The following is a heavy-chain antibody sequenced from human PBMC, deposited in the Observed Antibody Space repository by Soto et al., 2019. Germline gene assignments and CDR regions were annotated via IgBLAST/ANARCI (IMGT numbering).Heavy chain of an antibody. V-gene: IGHV3-30*18. CDR1: GFTFSSYG. Sequence: PGGSLRLSCAASGFTFSSYGMHWVRQAPGKGLEWVAVISYDGSNKYYADSVKGRFTISRDNSKNTLYLQMNSLRAEDTAVYYCAKDPHPYYYDSSGLFDHWGQGTLVTVSS. J-gene: IGHJ4*02. D-gene: IGHD3-22*01. CDR2: ISYDGSNK. CDR3: AKDPHPYYYDSSGLFDH.